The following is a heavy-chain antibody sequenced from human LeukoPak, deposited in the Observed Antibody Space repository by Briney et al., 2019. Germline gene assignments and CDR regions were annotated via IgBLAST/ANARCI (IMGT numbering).Heavy chain of an antibody. Sequence: SETLSLTCAVYGGSFSGYYWSWIRQPPGKGLEWIGEINHSGSTNYNPSLKSRVTISVDTSKNQFSLKLSSVTAADTAVYYCARRHQRLKVADAFDIWGQGTMVTVSS. J-gene: IGHJ3*02. V-gene: IGHV4-34*01. CDR2: INHSGST. D-gene: IGHD6-25*01. CDR3: ARRHQRLKVADAFDI. CDR1: GGSFSGYY.